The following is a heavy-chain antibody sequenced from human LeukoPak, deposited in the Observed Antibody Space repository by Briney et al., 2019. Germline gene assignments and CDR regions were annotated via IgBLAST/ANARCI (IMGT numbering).Heavy chain of an antibody. V-gene: IGHV1-69*06. J-gene: IGHJ4*02. Sequence: SVTVSCKASGGTFSSYAIGWVRQAPGQGLEWMGGIIPIFGTANYAQKFQGRVTITADKSTSTAYMELSSLRSEDTAVYYCARGDTAMAFYYFDYWGQGTLVTVSS. CDR1: GGTFSSYA. CDR2: IIPIFGTA. D-gene: IGHD5-18*01. CDR3: ARGDTAMAFYYFDY.